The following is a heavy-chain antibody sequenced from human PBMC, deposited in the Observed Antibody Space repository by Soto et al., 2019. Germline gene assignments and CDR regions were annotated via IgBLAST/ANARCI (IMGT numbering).Heavy chain of an antibody. Sequence: QVQLQESGPGLVKPSQTLSLTCTVSGGSISTVDYWWSWIRQSPDMGLEWIGHIYDGGRTYNNPSPESRVTLSVATSKSQLSLTLSSVSAADTAVYYGARGPSGDRVDSWGQGTLVTVSS. CDR1: GGSISTVDYW. J-gene: IGHJ4*02. D-gene: IGHD7-27*01. CDR3: ARGPSGDRVDS. CDR2: IYDGGRT. V-gene: IGHV4-30-4*01.